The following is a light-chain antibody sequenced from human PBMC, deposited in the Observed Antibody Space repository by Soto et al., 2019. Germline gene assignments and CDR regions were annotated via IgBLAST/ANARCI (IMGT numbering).Light chain of an antibody. CDR2: DAS. V-gene: IGKV1-5*01. CDR3: QHYDSYSPWT. CDR1: QTISTW. J-gene: IGKJ1*01. Sequence: DIQMTQSPSTLSASIGDRVTITCRASQTISTWLAGYQQKSGKAPKLLIYDASNLETGVPSRFSGSGAGTEFTLTISSLQPDDFATYYCQHYDSYSPWTFGQGTKVDIK.